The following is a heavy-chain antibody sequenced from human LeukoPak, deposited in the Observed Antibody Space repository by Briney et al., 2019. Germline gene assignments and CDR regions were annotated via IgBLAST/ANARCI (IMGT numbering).Heavy chain of an antibody. J-gene: IGHJ4*02. CDR1: GGSISSYC. Sequence: PSETLSLTCTVSGGSISSYCWSWIRQPPGKGLEWIGYIYYSGSTNYNPSLKSRVTISVDTSKNQFSLKLSSVTAADTAVYYCAREGRNYDILTGYSPVYFDYWGQGTLVTVSS. D-gene: IGHD3-9*01. CDR2: IYYSGST. V-gene: IGHV4-59*01. CDR3: AREGRNYDILTGYSPVYFDY.